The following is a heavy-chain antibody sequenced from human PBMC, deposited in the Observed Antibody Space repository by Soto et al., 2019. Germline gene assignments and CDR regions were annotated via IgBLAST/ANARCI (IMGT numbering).Heavy chain of an antibody. CDR3: ARDFAYFDS. V-gene: IGHV4-59*01. CDR2: VYHTGRT. CDR1: GDSIGNAH. Sequence: PETLSLTCTVSGDSIGNAHWSWIRQPPGKGLEWIGYVYHTGRTSYNPSLKSRVSISMDTSKNQFSLNLDSVTAADTAVYFCARDFAYFDSWGQGTLVTVSS. D-gene: IGHD3-3*01. J-gene: IGHJ4*02.